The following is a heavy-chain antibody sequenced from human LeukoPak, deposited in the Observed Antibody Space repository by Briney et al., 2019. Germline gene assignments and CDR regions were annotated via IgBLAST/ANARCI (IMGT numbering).Heavy chain of an antibody. CDR2: ISSSGSIR. CDR1: GFTFSSYE. Sequence: QPGGSLRLSCAASGFTFSSYEMNWVRQAPGKGLEWVAYISSSGSIRYYADSVKGRFTISRDNAKNSMYLQMNSLRAEDTAVYYFARTPPRNRYGSEFDYWGQGTLVTVSS. D-gene: IGHD3-10*01. J-gene: IGHJ4*02. V-gene: IGHV3-48*03. CDR3: ARTPPRNRYGSEFDY.